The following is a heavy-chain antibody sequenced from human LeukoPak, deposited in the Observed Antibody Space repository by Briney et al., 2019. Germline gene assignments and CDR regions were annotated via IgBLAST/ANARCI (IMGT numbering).Heavy chain of an antibody. CDR3: ARDQDDFWSGKPNDY. CDR2: IKQDGSEK. V-gene: IGHV3-7*01. D-gene: IGHD3-3*01. CDR1: GFTFSSYW. J-gene: IGHJ4*02. Sequence: GGSLRLSCAASGFTFSSYWMRWVRQAPGKGLEWVANIKQDGSEKYYVDSVKGRFTISRDNAKNSLYLQMNSLRAEDTAVYYCARDQDDFWSGKPNDYWGQGTLVTVSS.